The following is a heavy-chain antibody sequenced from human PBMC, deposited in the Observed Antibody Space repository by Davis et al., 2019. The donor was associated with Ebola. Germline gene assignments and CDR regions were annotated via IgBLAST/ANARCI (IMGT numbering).Heavy chain of an antibody. CDR2: IHYSGDT. CDR3: ARVYAGRFDP. CDR1: GGSITSYY. D-gene: IGHD5/OR15-5a*01. Sequence: PSETLSLTCTVSGGSITSYYWSWIRQPPGKGLEWIGYIHYSGDTNHNPSLKSRVTISVDTSKNQFSLKLTSVTAADTAVYYCARVYAGRFDPWGQGTLVTVSS. J-gene: IGHJ5*02. V-gene: IGHV4-59*01.